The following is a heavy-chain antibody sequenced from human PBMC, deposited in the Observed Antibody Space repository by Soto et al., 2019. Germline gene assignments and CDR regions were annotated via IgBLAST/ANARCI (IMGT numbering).Heavy chain of an antibody. Sequence: LSLTCTVSGGSIHSGGYYWGWIRQRPGKGLEWIGYIYYSGSTYYNPSLKSRVTISIDTSKHQFSLKLSSVTAADTAVYYCARAQTIFGIITVFDYWGQGTLVTVSS. CDR1: GGSIHSGGYY. CDR3: ARAQTIFGIITVFDY. V-gene: IGHV4-31*03. D-gene: IGHD3-3*01. J-gene: IGHJ4*02. CDR2: IYYSGST.